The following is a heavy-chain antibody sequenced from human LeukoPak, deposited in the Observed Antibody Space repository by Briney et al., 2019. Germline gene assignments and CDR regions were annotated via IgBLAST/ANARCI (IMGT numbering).Heavy chain of an antibody. J-gene: IGHJ6*04. CDR2: ISSSGSTI. D-gene: IGHD3-10*02. Sequence: GGSLRLSCAASGFTSSSYEMNWVRQAPGKGLEWVSYISSSGSTIYYADSVKGRFTISRDNAKNSLYLQMNSLRAEHTAVYYCAELGITMIGGVWGKGTTVTISS. V-gene: IGHV3-48*03. CDR3: AELGITMIGGV. CDR1: GFTSSSYE.